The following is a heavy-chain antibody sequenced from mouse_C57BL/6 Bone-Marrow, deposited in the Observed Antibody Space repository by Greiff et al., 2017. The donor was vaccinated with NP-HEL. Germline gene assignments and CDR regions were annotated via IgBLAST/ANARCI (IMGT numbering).Heavy chain of an antibody. J-gene: IGHJ2*01. V-gene: IGHV5-6*01. D-gene: IGHD1-1*01. Sequence: EVKLVESGGDLVKPGGSLKLSCAASGFTFSSYGMSWVRQTPDKRLEWVATISSGGSYTYYPDSVKGRFTISRDNAKNTLYLQMSSLKSEDTAMYYCARVITTVPFDYWGQGTTLTVSS. CDR2: ISSGGSYT. CDR3: ARVITTVPFDY. CDR1: GFTFSSYG.